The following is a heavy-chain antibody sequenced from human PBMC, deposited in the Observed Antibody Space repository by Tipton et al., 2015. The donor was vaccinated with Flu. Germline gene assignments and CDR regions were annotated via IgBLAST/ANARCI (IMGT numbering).Heavy chain of an antibody. CDR3: AKVIPELVAGLDL. Sequence: SLRLSCAVSGFTLTRYGMGWVRQAPGKGLEWISGFSVRGGATFFADSVKGRFTISRDYYKNTLYLQMNSLRAEDTAVYYCAKVIPELVAGLDLWGQGTLVTVSS. CDR1: GFTLTRYG. V-gene: IGHV3-23*01. CDR2: FSVRGGAT. J-gene: IGHJ5*02. D-gene: IGHD6-19*01.